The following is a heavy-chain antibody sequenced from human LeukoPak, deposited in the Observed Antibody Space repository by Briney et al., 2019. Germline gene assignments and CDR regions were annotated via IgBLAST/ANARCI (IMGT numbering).Heavy chain of an antibody. CDR1: GFTFSSYG. J-gene: IGHJ4*02. CDR2: ISYDGSNK. Sequence: GGSLRLSCVASGFTFSSYGMHWVRQAPGKGLEWVAVISYDGSNKYYADSVKGRFTISRDNSKNTLYLQMNSLRAEDTAVYYCAKGPFFDYWGQGTLVTVSS. V-gene: IGHV3-30*18. CDR3: AKGPFFDY.